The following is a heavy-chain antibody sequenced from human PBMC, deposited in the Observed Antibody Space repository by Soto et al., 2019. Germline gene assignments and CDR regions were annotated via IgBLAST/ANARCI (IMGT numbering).Heavy chain of an antibody. Sequence: QVQLQKSGPGLVKPSQTLSLTCTVSGGSISSGGYYWSWIRQHPEKGLEWIGYIYYSGSTYYNPSLKSRVTISVDTSKNQFSLKLSSVTAAATAVYYCARGDNGRDYYYGMDVWGQGTTVTVS. V-gene: IGHV4-31*03. CDR1: GGSISSGGYY. CDR2: IYYSGST. D-gene: IGHD4-17*01. CDR3: ARGDNGRDYYYGMDV. J-gene: IGHJ6*02.